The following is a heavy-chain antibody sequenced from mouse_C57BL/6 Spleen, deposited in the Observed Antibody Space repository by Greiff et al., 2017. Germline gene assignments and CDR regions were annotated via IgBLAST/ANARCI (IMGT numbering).Heavy chain of an antibody. CDR1: GYTFTSYW. J-gene: IGHJ2*01. D-gene: IGHD1-1*01. Sequence: QVQLKQPGAELVKPGASVKLSCKASGYTFTSYWMHWVKQRPGQGLEWIGMIHPNSGSTNYNEKFKSKATLTVDKSSSTASMQLSSLTSEDSAVYYCARWALLLHFDYWGQGTTLTVSS. CDR2: IHPNSGST. CDR3: ARWALLLHFDY. V-gene: IGHV1-64*01.